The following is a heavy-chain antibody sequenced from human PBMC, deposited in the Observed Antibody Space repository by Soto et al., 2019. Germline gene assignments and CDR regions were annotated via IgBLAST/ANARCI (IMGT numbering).Heavy chain of an antibody. CDR2: IYYSGST. D-gene: IGHD6-13*01. CDR3: ARYRIAAATQGDYFDY. Sequence: QLQLQESGPGLVKPSETLSLTCTVSGGSISSSSYYWGWIRQPPGKGLEWIGSIYYSGSTYYNPSLKSRVTISVDTSKNQFSLKLSSVTAADTAVYYCARYRIAAATQGDYFDYWGQGTLVTVSS. J-gene: IGHJ4*02. V-gene: IGHV4-39*01. CDR1: GGSISSSSYY.